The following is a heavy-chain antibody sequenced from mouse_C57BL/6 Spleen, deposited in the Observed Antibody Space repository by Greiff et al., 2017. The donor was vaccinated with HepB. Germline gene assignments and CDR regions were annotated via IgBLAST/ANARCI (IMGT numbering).Heavy chain of an antibody. CDR3: ARGGSNYYFDY. J-gene: IGHJ2*01. Sequence: QVQLQQSGPGLVQPSQSLSITCTVSGFSLTSYGVHWVRQSPGKGLEWLGVIWSGGSTDYNAAFISRLSISKDNSKSQVFFKMNSLQADDTAIYYCARGGSNYYFDYWGQGTTLTVSS. V-gene: IGHV2-2*01. D-gene: IGHD2-5*01. CDR2: IWSGGST. CDR1: GFSLTSYG.